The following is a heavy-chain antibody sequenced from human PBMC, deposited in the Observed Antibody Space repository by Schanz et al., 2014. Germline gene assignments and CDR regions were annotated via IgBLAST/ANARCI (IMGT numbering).Heavy chain of an antibody. CDR2: ISGSGGST. J-gene: IGHJ3*02. D-gene: IGHD3-10*01. V-gene: IGHV3-23*04. CDR1: GFGFSSYS. CDR3: AKGRFGELSAFDI. Sequence: EVQLVESGGGLIQPGGSLRLSCAASGFGFSSYSMSWVRQAPGKGLEWVSAISGSGGSTYYADSVKGRFTISRDNSKNTLYLQMNSLRAEDTAVYYCAKGRFGELSAFDIWGQGTIVTVSS.